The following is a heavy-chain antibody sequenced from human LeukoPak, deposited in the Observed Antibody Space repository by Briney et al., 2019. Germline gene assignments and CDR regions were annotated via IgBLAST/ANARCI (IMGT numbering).Heavy chain of an antibody. CDR1: GYIFTNFG. CDR3: ARHYYDSSGYYYYTFDY. V-gene: IGHV1-46*01. CDR2: INPSGGST. Sequence: ASVKVSCKASGYIFTNFGISWVRQAPGQGLEWMGIINPSGGSTSYAQKFQGRVTMTRDTSTSTVYMELSSLRSEDTAVYYCARHYYDSSGYYYYTFDYWGQGTLVTVSS. D-gene: IGHD3-22*01. J-gene: IGHJ4*02.